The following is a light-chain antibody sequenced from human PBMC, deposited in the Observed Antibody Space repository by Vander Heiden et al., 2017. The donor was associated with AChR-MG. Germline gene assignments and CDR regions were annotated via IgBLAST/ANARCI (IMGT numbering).Light chain of an antibody. CDR1: QTVSSSH. J-gene: IGKJ1*01. Sequence: TVLMPSSGTLPLCPGKRATLSCRASQTVSSSHLAWYQQKPSQAPRPLIYGASRRASGIPDRFSGSGSGTDFTLTISRLEPEDFAVYYCQQYDSSPWTFGQGTKVEIK. V-gene: IGKV3-20*01. CDR2: GAS. CDR3: QQYDSSPWT.